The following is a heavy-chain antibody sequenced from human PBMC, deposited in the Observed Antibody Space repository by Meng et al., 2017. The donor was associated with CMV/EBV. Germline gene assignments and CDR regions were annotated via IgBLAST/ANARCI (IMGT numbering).Heavy chain of an antibody. Sequence: QITLKESGPTLVNPTQTLTLTCPSSGFSLSTSGVGVGWIRQPPGKALEWLALIYWDDDKRYSPSLKSRLTITKDSSKNQVVLTMTNMDPVDTATYYCAHSRITIFGVVPYYCDYRGPGTLVTVSS. CDR1: GFSLSTSGVG. V-gene: IGHV2-5*02. CDR3: AHSRITIFGVVPYYCDY. D-gene: IGHD3-3*01. J-gene: IGHJ4*02. CDR2: IYWDDDK.